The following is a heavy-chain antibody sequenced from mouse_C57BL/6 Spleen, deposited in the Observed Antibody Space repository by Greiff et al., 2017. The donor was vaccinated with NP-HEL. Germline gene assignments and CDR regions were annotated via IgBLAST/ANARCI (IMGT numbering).Heavy chain of an antibody. V-gene: IGHV1-26*01. CDR2: INPNNGGT. CDR3: ARGDVSYYFDY. Sequence: LVESGASVKISCKASGYTFTDYYMNWVKQSHGKSLEWIGDINPNNGGTSYNQKFKGKATLTVDKSSSTAYMELRSLTSEDSAVYYCARGDVSYYFDYWGQGTTLTVSS. D-gene: IGHD6-2*01. J-gene: IGHJ2*01. CDR1: GYTFTDYY.